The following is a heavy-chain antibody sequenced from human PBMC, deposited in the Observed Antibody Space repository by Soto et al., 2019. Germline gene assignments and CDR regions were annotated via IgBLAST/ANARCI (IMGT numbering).Heavy chain of an antibody. CDR1: GGSIDSSIYY. Sequence: SETLSLTCAVSGGSIDSSIYYWGWIRQPPGKGLEWIGSVYYSGSSYYSPPLKSRVTMSVDSSKNHFSLILDSVTAADTAVYYCVSINAGGFYYFDYWAQGTLVTVSP. J-gene: IGHJ4*02. V-gene: IGHV4-39*02. CDR3: VSINAGGFYYFDY. CDR2: VYYSGSS. D-gene: IGHD6-25*01.